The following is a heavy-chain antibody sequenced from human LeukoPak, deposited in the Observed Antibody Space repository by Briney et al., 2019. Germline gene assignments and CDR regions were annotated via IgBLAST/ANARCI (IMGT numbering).Heavy chain of an antibody. CDR1: GNYW. CDR2: INSDGSWT. V-gene: IGHV3-74*01. J-gene: IGHJ4*02. Sequence: GGSLRLSCAASGNYWMHWVRQAPEKGLVWVSHINSDGSWTSYVDSVKGRFTISKDNAKNTVYLQMNSLRAEDTAVYYCVSFYETYWGRGTLVTVSS. CDR3: VSFYETY. D-gene: IGHD2/OR15-2a*01.